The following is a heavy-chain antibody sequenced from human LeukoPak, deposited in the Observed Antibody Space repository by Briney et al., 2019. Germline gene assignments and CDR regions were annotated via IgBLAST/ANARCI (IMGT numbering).Heavy chain of an antibody. CDR3: AKVLSVPYTALAPFFFDY. D-gene: IGHD5-18*01. V-gene: IGHV3-23*01. J-gene: IGHJ4*02. CDR1: GFSFSSYA. CDR2: ISGNGGST. Sequence: GGSLRLSCAASGFSFSSYAMNWVRQAPGKGLEWVSSISGNGGSTYYADSVKGRFTISRDNSKNTLYLQMNSLRTEDTAVYYCAKVLSVPYTALAPFFFDYWGQGALVTVSS.